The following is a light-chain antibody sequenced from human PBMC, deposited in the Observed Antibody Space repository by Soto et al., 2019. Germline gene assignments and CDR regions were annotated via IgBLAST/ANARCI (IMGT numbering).Light chain of an antibody. Sequence: DIQMTQSPSTVSASVRDSVTLPCRASQSITTWLAWYQQIPGKAPKLLIYDVSSLQSGVPSRFSGSGSGTEFTLTISSLQPDDFATDYCQQYNTYPWTFGQGTKVDIK. CDR2: DVS. CDR3: QQYNTYPWT. J-gene: IGKJ1*01. V-gene: IGKV1-5*01. CDR1: QSITTW.